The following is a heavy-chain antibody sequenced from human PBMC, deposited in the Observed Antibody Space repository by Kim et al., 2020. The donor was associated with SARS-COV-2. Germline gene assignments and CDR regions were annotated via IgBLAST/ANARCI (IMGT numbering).Heavy chain of an antibody. V-gene: IGHV3-64D*08. J-gene: IGHJ4*02. CDR1: GFIFGIYG. CDR2: INTSGDDT. Sequence: GGSLRLSCSASGFIFGIYGMHWARQAPGKGLEFIADINTSGDDTYYIDSVKGRFTISRDNSKSTLYLQMRSLRIEDTAVYYCVKAGGYWDRGTLVTVSP. CDR3: VKAGGY.